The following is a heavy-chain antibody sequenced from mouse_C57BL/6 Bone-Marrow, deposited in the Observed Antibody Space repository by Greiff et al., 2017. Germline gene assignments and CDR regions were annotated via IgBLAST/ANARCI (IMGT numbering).Heavy chain of an antibody. CDR1: GFTFSSYA. J-gene: IGHJ1*03. CDR3: ARDQDGSSYWYCDV. Sequence: EVQLVESGGGLVKPGGSLKLSCAASGFTFSSYAMSWVRPTPETRLEWVATISDGGSYSYSPDNVQGRFTISRDNAKNNLYLQMSHLKSEDTAMYYCARDQDGSSYWYCDVWGTGTTVTVSS. D-gene: IGHD1-1*01. V-gene: IGHV5-4*01. CDR2: ISDGGSYS.